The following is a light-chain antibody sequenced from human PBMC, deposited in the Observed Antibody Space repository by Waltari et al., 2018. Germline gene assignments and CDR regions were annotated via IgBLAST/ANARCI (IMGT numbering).Light chain of an antibody. Sequence: DIVMTQSPDSLVVSLGERATVNCNSSQSVFYSSNNKDYLAWYQQKPGQPPKLLIYWASTRVSGVPARFSGSGSGTDFTLTISSLQAEDVAVYYCHQYYITPLTFGGGTKVEIK. V-gene: IGKV4-1*01. J-gene: IGKJ4*01. CDR2: WAS. CDR3: HQYYITPLT. CDR1: QSVFYSSNNKDY.